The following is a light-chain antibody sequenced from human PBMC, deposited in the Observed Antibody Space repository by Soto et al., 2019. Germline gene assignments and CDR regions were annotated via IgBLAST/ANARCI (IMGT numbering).Light chain of an antibody. J-gene: IGKJ2*01. CDR2: SAS. V-gene: IGKV3-15*01. Sequence: EIVMTQSPATLSVSPGERATLSCRASQSISTELAWYQQKPGQPPRLLIYSASTRATGVPARFTGSGSGSDFTLTISGLQSEDFAFYYCQQGHNWPLPFGRGPRLEI. CDR3: QQGHNWPLP. CDR1: QSISTE.